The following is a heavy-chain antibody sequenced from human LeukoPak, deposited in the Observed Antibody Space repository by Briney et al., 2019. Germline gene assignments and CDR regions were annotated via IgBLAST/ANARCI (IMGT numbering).Heavy chain of an antibody. CDR1: GFTFSSYS. CDR3: ARDLGSGWYVY. Sequence: PGGSLRLSCAASGFTFSSYSMTWVRQAPGKGLEWVSSISSSSSYIYYADSVKGRFTISRDNAKNSLYLQMNSLRAEDTAVYYCARDLGSGWYVYWGQGTLVTVSS. D-gene: IGHD6-19*01. V-gene: IGHV3-21*01. CDR2: ISSSSSYI. J-gene: IGHJ4*02.